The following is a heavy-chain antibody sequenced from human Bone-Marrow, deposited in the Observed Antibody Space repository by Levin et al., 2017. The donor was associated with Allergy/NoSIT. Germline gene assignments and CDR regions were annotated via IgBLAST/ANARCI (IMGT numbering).Heavy chain of an antibody. V-gene: IGHV5-51*01. D-gene: IGHD2-15*01. CDR3: AKLPRSSYYSLPDY. J-gene: IGHJ4*02. CDR1: GFSFTGSW. CDR2: IWPGDSDT. Sequence: GESLKISCKTSGFSFTGSWIGWVRQVPGKGLEWMGIIWPGDSDTRYSPSFQGQITISADNSISTAYLQRSSLEASDTAIYYCAKLPRSSYYSLPDYWGQGTLVTVSS.